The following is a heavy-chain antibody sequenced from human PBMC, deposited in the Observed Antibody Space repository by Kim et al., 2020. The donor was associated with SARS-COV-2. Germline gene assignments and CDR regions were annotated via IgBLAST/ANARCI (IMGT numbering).Heavy chain of an antibody. V-gene: IGHV3-23*01. CDR1: GFTFSSYA. CDR2: ISGSGGST. CDR3: AKDTRGPYSSSWTPDDY. D-gene: IGHD6-13*01. J-gene: IGHJ4*02. Sequence: GGSLRLSCAASGFTFSSYAMSWVRQAPGKGLEWVSAISGSGGSTYYADSVKGRFTISRDNSKNTLYLQMNSLRAEDTAVYYCAKDTRGPYSSSWTPDDYWGQGTLVTVSS.